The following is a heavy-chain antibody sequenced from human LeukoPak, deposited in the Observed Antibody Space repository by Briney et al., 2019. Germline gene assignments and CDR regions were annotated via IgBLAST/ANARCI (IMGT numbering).Heavy chain of an antibody. CDR1: GFTFTSYY. Sequence: ATVKISCKASGFTFTSYYMHWVRQAPGQGLEWMGIINPSGGSTSYAQKFQGRVTMTRDTSTSTVYMELSSLRSEDAAVYYCARVSYRRGAFDIWGQGTMVTVSS. CDR2: INPSGGST. V-gene: IGHV1-46*01. J-gene: IGHJ3*02. CDR3: ARVSYRRGAFDI. D-gene: IGHD3-16*02.